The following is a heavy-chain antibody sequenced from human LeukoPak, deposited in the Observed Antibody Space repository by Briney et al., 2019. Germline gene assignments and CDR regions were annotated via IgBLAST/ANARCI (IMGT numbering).Heavy chain of an antibody. V-gene: IGHV4-30-2*01. J-gene: IGHJ4*02. CDR2: IYHSGST. D-gene: IGHD2-2*01. CDR3: ARGLGDCSSTSCFPLEY. CDR1: SGSISSGGYS. Sequence: PSETLSLTCAVSSGSISSGGYSWSWIRQPPGKGLEWIGCIYHSGSTYYNPSLKSRVTISVDRSKNQFSLKLSSVTAADTAVYYCARGLGDCSSTSCFPLEYWGQGTLVTVSS.